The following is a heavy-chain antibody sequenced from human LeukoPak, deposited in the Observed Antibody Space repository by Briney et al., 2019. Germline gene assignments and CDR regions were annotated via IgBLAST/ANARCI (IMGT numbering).Heavy chain of an antibody. CDR3: ARNGLYSSLAP. D-gene: IGHD6-6*01. CDR1: GGSFSGYY. CDR2: INHSGST. J-gene: IGHJ5*02. V-gene: IGHV4-34*01. Sequence: SETLSLTCAVYGGSFSGYYWSWIRQPPGKGLEWIGEINHSGSTNYNPSLKSRVTISVDTSKNQFSLKLSSVTAADTAVYYCARNGLYSSLAPWGQGTLVTVSS.